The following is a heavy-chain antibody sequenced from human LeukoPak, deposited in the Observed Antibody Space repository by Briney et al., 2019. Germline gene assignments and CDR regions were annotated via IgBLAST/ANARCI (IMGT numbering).Heavy chain of an antibody. CDR2: LYSGGST. V-gene: IGHV3-53*01. D-gene: IGHD1-26*01. Sequence: PGGSLRLSCAASGFTVSSNYVSWVRQTPGKGLEWVSVLYSGGSTYYADSVKGRFTISRDNSKNTLYLQMNSLGAEDTAVYYCARLSGSYAFDIWGQGTMVTVSS. J-gene: IGHJ3*02. CDR1: GFTVSSNY. CDR3: ARLSGSYAFDI.